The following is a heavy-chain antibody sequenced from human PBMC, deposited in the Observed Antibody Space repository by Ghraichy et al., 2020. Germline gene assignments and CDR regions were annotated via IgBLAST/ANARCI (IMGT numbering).Heavy chain of an antibody. CDR2: IKQDDSEK. D-gene: IGHD6-25*01. J-gene: IGHJ4*02. CDR1: GLTFSGYW. V-gene: IGHV3-7*02. CDR3: AGGGGYLSEH. Sequence: GGSLRLSCAASGLTFSGYWMNWVRQGPGKGLEWVAIIKQDDSEKHYVDSVRGRFTISRDNAKKTLYLQMNSLRVEDTAVYYCAGGGGYLSEHWGQGTLVTVSS.